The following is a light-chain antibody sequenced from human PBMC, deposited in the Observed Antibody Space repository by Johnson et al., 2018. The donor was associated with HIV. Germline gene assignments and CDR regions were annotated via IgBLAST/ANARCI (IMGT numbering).Light chain of an antibody. CDR2: ENN. CDR1: SSNIGNNY. Sequence: QSVLTQPPSVSAAPGQKVTISCSGSSSNIGNNYVSWYQQLPGTAPKLLIYENNKRPSGIPDRFSDSKSGTSATLGITGLQTGDEADYYCGTWASCLIAHYVFGTGTRVTVL. CDR3: GTWASCLIAHYV. V-gene: IGLV1-51*02. J-gene: IGLJ1*01.